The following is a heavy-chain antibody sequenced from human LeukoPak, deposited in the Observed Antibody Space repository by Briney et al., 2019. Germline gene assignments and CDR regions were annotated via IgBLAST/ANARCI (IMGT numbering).Heavy chain of an antibody. D-gene: IGHD6-19*01. V-gene: IGHV4-4*07. CDR2: IYTSGST. J-gene: IGHJ5*02. CDR1: GDSISSFY. Sequence: SETLSLTCTVSGDSISSFYWSWIRQPAGKGLEWIGRIYTSGSTNYNPSLKSRVTMSVDTSKNQFSLKLSSVTAADTAVYYCAREADFGLQYRWLVRGGFDPWGQGTLVTVSS. CDR3: AREADFGLQYRWLVRGGFDP.